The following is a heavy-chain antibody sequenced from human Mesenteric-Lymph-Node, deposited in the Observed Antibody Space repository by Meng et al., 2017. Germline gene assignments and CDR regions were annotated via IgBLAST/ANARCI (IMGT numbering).Heavy chain of an antibody. D-gene: IGHD3-10*01. CDR1: GFTFSSYG. J-gene: IGHJ6*02. CDR3: ARAVSSVGYYYYYYGMDV. Sequence: GESLKISCAASGFTFSSYGMHWVRQAPGKGLVWVSRINSDGSSTSYADSVKGRFTISRDNAKNTLYLQMNSLRAEDTAVYYCARAVSSVGYYYYYYGMDVWGQGTTVTVSS. V-gene: IGHV3-74*01. CDR2: INSDGSST.